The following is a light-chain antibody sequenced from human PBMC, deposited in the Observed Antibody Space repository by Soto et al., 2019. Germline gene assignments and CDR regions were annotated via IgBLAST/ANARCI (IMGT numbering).Light chain of an antibody. J-gene: IGKJ5*01. Sequence: QMTQSPSTLSASVGDRVTITCRASQSISSWLAWYQQKPGKAPKLLIYKASSLESGVPSRFSGSGSGTEFTLTISSLQPDDFATYYCQQYNSYPITFGQGTRLEI. V-gene: IGKV1-5*03. CDR1: QSISSW. CDR2: KAS. CDR3: QQYNSYPIT.